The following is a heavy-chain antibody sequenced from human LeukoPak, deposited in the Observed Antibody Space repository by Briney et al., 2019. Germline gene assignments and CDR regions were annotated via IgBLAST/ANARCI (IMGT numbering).Heavy chain of an antibody. CDR2: ISPNNGDT. D-gene: IGHD5-24*01. CDR1: GYTFTIHG. V-gene: IGHV1-18*01. Sequence: ASVTDSSMASGYTFTIHGISWVRQAPGQGLEWMGWISPNNGDTKYAQKLQGRVTMTTDTSTNTAYMELRSLTSDDTAVYFCARDGGREVATITPNWFEPWGQVTLLTVSS. CDR3: ARDGGREVATITPNWFEP. J-gene: IGHJ5*02.